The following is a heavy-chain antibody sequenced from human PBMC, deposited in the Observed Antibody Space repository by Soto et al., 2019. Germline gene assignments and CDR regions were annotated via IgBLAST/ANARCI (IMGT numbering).Heavy chain of an antibody. J-gene: IGHJ6*02. CDR2: INPSGGST. V-gene: IGHV1-46*01. CDR3: AGVAVDTDRYYYYYGMDV. D-gene: IGHD5-18*01. Sequence: ASVKVSCKASGYTFTSYYMHWVRQAPGQGLEWMGIINPSGGSTSYAQKFQGRVTMTRDTSTSTVYMELSSLRSEDTAVYYFAGVAVDTDRYYYYYGMDVWGQGTTVTVSS. CDR1: GYTFTSYY.